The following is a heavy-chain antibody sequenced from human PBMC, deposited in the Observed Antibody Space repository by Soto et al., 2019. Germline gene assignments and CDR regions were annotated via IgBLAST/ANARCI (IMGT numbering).Heavy chain of an antibody. CDR3: ARAMTTVTYYYYYGMDV. V-gene: IGHV3-30-3*01. D-gene: IGHD4-17*01. CDR2: ISYDGSNK. Sequence: GGSPRLSCAASGFTFSSYAMHWVRQAPGKGLEWVAVISYDGSNKYYADSVKGRFTISRDNSKNTLYLQMNSLRAEDTAVYYCARAMTTVTYYYYYGMDVWGQGTTVTVSS. J-gene: IGHJ6*02. CDR1: GFTFSSYA.